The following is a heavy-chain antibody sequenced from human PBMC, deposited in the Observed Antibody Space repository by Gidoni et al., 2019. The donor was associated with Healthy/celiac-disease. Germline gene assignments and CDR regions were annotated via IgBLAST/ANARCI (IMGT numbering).Heavy chain of an antibody. Sequence: QVQLVQSGAEVKKPGSSVKVSCKASGGTFSSYAIRWVRQAPGRGLEWMGGIIPIFGIANYAQKFQGRVTITADKSTSTAYMELSSLRSEDTAVYYCARARFTIVTTVTQKEGGYYYYGMDVWGQGTTVTVSS. CDR3: ARARFTIVTTVTQKEGGYYYYGMDV. V-gene: IGHV1-69*17. D-gene: IGHD4-17*01. CDR1: GGTFSSYA. CDR2: IIPIFGIA. J-gene: IGHJ6*02.